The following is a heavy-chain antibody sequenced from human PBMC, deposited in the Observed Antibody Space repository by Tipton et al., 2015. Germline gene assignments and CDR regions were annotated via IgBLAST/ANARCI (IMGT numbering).Heavy chain of an antibody. CDR3: ARDSTRWYFDY. J-gene: IGHJ4*02. V-gene: IGHV3-11*01. CDR1: GFDVSSNY. D-gene: IGHD3-16*02. Sequence: SLRLSCAVSGFDVSSNYMSWIRQAPGKGLEWVSYITGSGLSIYYADSVKGRFTISRDNAKNSLYLQMNSLRAEDTAIYYCARDSTRWYFDYWGQGTLVTVSS. CDR2: ITGSGLSI.